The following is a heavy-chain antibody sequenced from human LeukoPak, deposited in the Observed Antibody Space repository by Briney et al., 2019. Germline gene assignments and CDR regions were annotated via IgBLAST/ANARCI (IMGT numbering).Heavy chain of an antibody. CDR3: ARVRVTISIDP. Sequence: SETLSLTCTVSGGSISSGDYYWSWIRQPPGKGLEWIGYIYYSGSTYYNPSLKCRVTISVDTSKNQFSLKLSSVTAADTAVYYCARVRVTISIDPWGQGTLVTVSS. V-gene: IGHV4-30-4*08. CDR2: IYYSGST. D-gene: IGHD3-3*01. CDR1: GGSISSGDYY. J-gene: IGHJ5*02.